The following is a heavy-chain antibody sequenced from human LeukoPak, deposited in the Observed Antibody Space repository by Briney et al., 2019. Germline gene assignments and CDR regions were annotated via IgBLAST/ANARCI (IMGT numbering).Heavy chain of an antibody. Sequence: GGSLRLSCAASGFTFSSYSMNWVRQAPGKGLEWVSSISSSSSYIYYADSVKGRFTISRDNAKNSLYLQMNSLRAEDTAVYYCARDLGFGELYLCYWGQGTLSPSPQ. V-gene: IGHV3-21*01. D-gene: IGHD3-10*01. CDR2: ISSSSSYI. CDR1: GFTFSSYS. CDR3: ARDLGFGELYLCY. J-gene: IGHJ4*02.